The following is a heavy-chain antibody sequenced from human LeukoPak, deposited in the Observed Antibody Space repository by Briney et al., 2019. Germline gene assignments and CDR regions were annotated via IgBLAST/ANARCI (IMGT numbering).Heavy chain of an antibody. J-gene: IGHJ5*02. CDR2: IYYSGST. D-gene: IGHD6-19*01. CDR3: ARVWLENLRNWFDP. V-gene: IGHV4-31*03. Sequence: PSETLSLTCTVSGGSISSGDYHWSWIRQHPGKGLEWIGHIYYSGSTYYNPSLKSRVTISVDTSKNQFSLKLSSVTAADTAVYYCARVWLENLRNWFDPWGQGTLVTVSS. CDR1: GGSISSGDYH.